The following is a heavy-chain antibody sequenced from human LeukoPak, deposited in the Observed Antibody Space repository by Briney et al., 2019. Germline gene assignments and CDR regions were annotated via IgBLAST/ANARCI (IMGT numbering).Heavy chain of an antibody. D-gene: IGHD3-22*01. CDR2: IIPIFGTA. J-gene: IGHJ4*02. CDR1: GGTFSSYA. V-gene: IGHV1-69*13. CDR3: AREDDMIAGVDY. Sequence: GASVKVSCKASGGTFSSYAISWVRQAPGQGLEWMGGIIPIFGTANYAQKFQGRVTITADESTSTAYMELSSLRAEDTAVYYCAREDDMIAGVDYWGQGTLVTVSS.